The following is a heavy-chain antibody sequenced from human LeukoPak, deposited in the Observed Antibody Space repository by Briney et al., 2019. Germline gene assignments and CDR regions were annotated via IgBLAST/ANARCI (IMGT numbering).Heavy chain of an antibody. J-gene: IGHJ4*02. V-gene: IGHV4-39*07. CDR3: ARGYLRSFDY. CDR1: GGSISTSNYY. D-gene: IGHD4-17*01. CDR2: INHSGST. Sequence: PSETLSLTCTVSGGSISTSNYYWGWIRQPPGKGLEWIGEINHSGSTNYNPSLKSRVTISVDTSKNQFSLKLSSVTAADTAVYYCARGYLRSFDYWGQGTLVTVSS.